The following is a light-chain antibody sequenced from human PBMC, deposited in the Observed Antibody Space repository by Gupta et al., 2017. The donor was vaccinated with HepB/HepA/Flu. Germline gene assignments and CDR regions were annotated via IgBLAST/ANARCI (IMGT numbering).Light chain of an antibody. CDR3: QQNYKSPCS. V-gene: IGKV3-20*01. CDR1: QSVSSSY. Sequence: EIVLTQSPGTLSLSAGERATLSCKASQSVSSSYLAWYQQKPGQAPRLLIYGASNRATGIPDRFSGSGSGTDFILTISRLEPEDFAVYYCQQNYKSPCSFGQGTKLEI. CDR2: GAS. J-gene: IGKJ2*04.